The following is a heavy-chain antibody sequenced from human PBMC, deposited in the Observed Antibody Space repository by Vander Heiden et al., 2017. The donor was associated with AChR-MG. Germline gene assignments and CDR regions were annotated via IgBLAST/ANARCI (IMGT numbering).Heavy chain of an antibody. CDR1: GFSFTDQH. J-gene: IGHJ4*02. CDR3: ARGRYCTGGVCYTAFEN. D-gene: IGHD2-8*02. CDR2: SRNKAKGYST. V-gene: IGHV3-72*01. Sequence: EVQLEDSGGGLVQPGGSLRLPCAASGFSFTDQHVDWVRQTPGKGLEWVGRSRNKAKGYSTEYAASVKGRFTISRDESKNSLYLQMNSLRTEDTAVYYCARGRYCTGGVCYTAFENWGQGTQVTVSS.